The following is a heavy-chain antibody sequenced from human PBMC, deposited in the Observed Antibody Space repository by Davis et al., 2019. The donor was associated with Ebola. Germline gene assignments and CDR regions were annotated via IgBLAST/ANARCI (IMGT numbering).Heavy chain of an antibody. CDR1: GYTFTAYY. CDR3: ARDDKVMHFDY. D-gene: IGHD3-16*01. Sequence: ASVKVSCKASGYTFTAYYIHWVRQAPGQGLEWMGWINPNSGGTNYAQKFQGRVTMTRDTSINTAHMELSGLRSDDTAVYYCARDDKVMHFDYWGQGALVTVSS. V-gene: IGHV1-2*02. J-gene: IGHJ4*02. CDR2: INPNSGGT.